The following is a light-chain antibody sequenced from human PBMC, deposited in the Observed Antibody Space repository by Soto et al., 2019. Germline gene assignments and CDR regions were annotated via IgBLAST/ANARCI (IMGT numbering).Light chain of an antibody. CDR1: SSDVGSYNL. CDR3: CSYAGSSPHVV. CDR2: EGS. V-gene: IGLV2-23*01. J-gene: IGLJ2*01. Sequence: SALTQPASVSGSPGQSITISCTGTSSDVGSYNLVSWYQQHPGKAPKLMIYEGSKRPSGVSNRFSGSKSGNTASLTISGLQAEDEADYYCCSYAGSSPHVVFGGGTKVTVL.